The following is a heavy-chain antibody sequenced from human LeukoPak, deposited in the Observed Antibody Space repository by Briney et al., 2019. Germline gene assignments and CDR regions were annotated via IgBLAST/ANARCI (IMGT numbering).Heavy chain of an antibody. Sequence: SETLSLTCTVSGGSISSYYWSWIRQPPGKGLEWIVYIYYSENTNCNPSLKRRVTISVDTSKNQFSLKLSSVTAADTAMYYCARGMGGNWFDPWGQGTLVTVSS. CDR2: IYYSENT. CDR1: GGSISSYY. D-gene: IGHD2-8*01. CDR3: ARGMGGNWFDP. J-gene: IGHJ5*02. V-gene: IGHV4-59*01.